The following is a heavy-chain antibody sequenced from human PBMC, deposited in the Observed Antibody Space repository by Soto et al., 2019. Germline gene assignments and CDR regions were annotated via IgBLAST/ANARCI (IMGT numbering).Heavy chain of an antibody. CDR2: INAGNGNT. Sequence: ASVKVSCKASGYTSTSYTIHRVRQAPGQRLEWMGWINAGNGNTKYSQKFQGRVTITRDTSSSTAYMELSSLRSDDTAVYYCARDRYPRYYGMDVWGQGTTVTVSS. V-gene: IGHV1-3*01. CDR1: GYTSTSYT. D-gene: IGHD1-20*01. J-gene: IGHJ6*02. CDR3: ARDRYPRYYGMDV.